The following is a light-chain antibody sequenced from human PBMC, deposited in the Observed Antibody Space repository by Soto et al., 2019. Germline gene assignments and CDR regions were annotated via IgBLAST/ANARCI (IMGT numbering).Light chain of an antibody. V-gene: IGKV3D-15*01. CDR3: QQYSNWPPWT. CDR1: QSVSSN. Sequence: EIVMTQSPATLSVSPGERATLSCRASQSVSSNLAWYQQKPGQAPRLLIYGASSRATGIPDRFSGSGSGKEFTLTISSLQSEDFAVYYCQQYSNWPPWTFGQGTKVDI. J-gene: IGKJ1*01. CDR2: GAS.